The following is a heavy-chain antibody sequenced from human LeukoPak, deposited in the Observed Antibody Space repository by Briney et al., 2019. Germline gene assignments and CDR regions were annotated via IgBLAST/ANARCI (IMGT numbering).Heavy chain of an antibody. D-gene: IGHD2-21*02. Sequence: GGSLRLSCVASRFTFSNYWMSWVRQAPGKGLEWVANIYQDGSKKRYADSMKGRFTISRDNAKESLYLQLNSLRAEDTAVYYCAKWGPYCVGDYCPALDSWGPGTLVTVSS. CDR2: IYQDGSKK. V-gene: IGHV3-7*01. CDR3: AKWGPYCVGDYCPALDS. CDR1: RFTFSNYW. J-gene: IGHJ4*02.